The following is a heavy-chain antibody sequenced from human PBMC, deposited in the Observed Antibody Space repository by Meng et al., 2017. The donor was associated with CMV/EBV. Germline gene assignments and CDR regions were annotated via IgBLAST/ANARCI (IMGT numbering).Heavy chain of an antibody. CDR3: ARSELWFGELLDY. CDR1: GYTFTSYY. Sequence: KASGYTFTSYYVHWVRQAPGQGLEWMGIINPSGGSTSYAQKFQGRVTMTRDTSTSTVYMELSSPRSEDTAVYYCARSELWFGELLDYWGQGTLVTVSS. V-gene: IGHV1-46*01. J-gene: IGHJ4*02. CDR2: INPSGGST. D-gene: IGHD3-10*01.